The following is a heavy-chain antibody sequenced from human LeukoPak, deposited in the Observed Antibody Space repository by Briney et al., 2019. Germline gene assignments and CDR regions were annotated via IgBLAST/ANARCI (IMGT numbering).Heavy chain of an antibody. CDR1: GFTFSSYA. CDR3: AKGNDYSNYVRFDS. CDR2: ISGSGRST. D-gene: IGHD4-11*01. V-gene: IGHV3-23*01. Sequence: GGSLRLSCAASGFTFSSYAMSWVRQAPGKGLEWVSSISGSGRSTSYAGSVKGRFTFSRDNSKNTLYLQLNSLRAEDAALYYCAKGNDYSNYVRFDSWGQGTLVTVSS. J-gene: IGHJ4*02.